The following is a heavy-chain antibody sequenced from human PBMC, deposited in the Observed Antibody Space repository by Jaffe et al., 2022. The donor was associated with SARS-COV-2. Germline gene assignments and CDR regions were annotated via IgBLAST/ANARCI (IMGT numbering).Heavy chain of an antibody. J-gene: IGHJ4*02. CDR2: ISTSGGST. V-gene: IGHV3-23*01. Sequence: EVQLLESGGGLVQPGGSLRLSCTASGFTFINYDMSWVRQAPKKGLEWVSLISTSGGSTYYVDSVRGRFTISRDNSKRTLWLQMDSLRVEDTAVYYCVKGGRLYRVNYLDSWGQGTLVTVSS. CDR3: VKGGRLYRVNYLDS. D-gene: IGHD6-25*01. CDR1: GFTFINYD.